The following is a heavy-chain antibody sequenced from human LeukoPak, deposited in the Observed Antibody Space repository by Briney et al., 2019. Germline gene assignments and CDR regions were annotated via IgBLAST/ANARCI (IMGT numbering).Heavy chain of an antibody. D-gene: IGHD4-17*01. Sequence: SETLSLTCTVSGYSISTSYYWGWIRQPPGKGLEWIGIIYHSGNTYYNPSLKSRVTISVDTSKNQFSLKLNSVTAADTAVYYCARAGYGDSDFDYWGQGTLVTVSS. CDR1: GYSISTSYY. CDR3: ARAGYGDSDFDY. V-gene: IGHV4-38-2*02. J-gene: IGHJ4*02. CDR2: IYHSGNT.